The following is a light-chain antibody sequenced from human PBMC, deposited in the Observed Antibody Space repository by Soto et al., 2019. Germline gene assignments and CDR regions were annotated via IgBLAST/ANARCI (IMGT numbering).Light chain of an antibody. V-gene: IGKV1-39*01. Sequence: IHMTLPPSSLSASLRDRVTITYRARHSISSNLDWYQQKPGKAPKVLTYGTSSLATGIPSRFSGSGSGTDFTLTISSLQPEDSATYYCQQSYSSPWTFGQGTKVDIK. CDR3: QQSYSSPWT. CDR2: GTS. J-gene: IGKJ1*01. CDR1: HSISSN.